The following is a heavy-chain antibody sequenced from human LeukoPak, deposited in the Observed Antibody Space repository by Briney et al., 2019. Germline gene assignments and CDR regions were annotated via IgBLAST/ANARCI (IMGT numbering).Heavy chain of an antibody. J-gene: IGHJ1*01. D-gene: IGHD2-15*01. V-gene: IGHV1-69*01. CDR2: TIPIFGTA. CDR3: ARFKWRSATFHGYFQH. CDR1: GGTFSSYA. Sequence: GASVKVSCKASGGTFSSYAISWVRQAPGQGLEWMGGTIPIFGTANYAQKFQGRDTITADESTSTAYMELSSLRSEDTAVYYCARFKWRSATFHGYFQHWGQGTLVTVSS.